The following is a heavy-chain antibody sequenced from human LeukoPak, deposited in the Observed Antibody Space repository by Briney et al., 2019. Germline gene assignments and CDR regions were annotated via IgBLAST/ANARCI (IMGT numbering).Heavy chain of an antibody. CDR2: TYYRSKWYN. CDR3: ARGYYCDS. J-gene: IGHJ4*02. CDR1: GDSVSNYTTA. V-gene: IGHV6-1*01. Sequence: SQTLSLTCAISGDSVSNYTTAWNWIRQSPSRGLDWLGRTYYRSKWYNEYAVSVKRRITIDPDTSTTHFSLQLSSVTPEDTAVYYCARGYYCDSWGQGALVTVSS.